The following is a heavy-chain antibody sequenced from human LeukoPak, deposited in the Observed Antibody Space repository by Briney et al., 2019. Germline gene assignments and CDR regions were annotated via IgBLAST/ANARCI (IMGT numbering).Heavy chain of an antibody. CDR1: GYTFTGYY. CDR3: ARGLDYYGSGSYYKAPFDY. CDR2: ISAYNGNT. D-gene: IGHD3-10*01. V-gene: IGHV1-18*04. Sequence: ASVKVSCKASGYTFTGYYMHWVRQAPGQGLEWMGWISAYNGNTNYAQKLQGRVTMTTDTSTSTAYMELRSLRSDDTAVYYCARGLDYYGSGSYYKAPFDYWGQGTLVTVSS. J-gene: IGHJ4*02.